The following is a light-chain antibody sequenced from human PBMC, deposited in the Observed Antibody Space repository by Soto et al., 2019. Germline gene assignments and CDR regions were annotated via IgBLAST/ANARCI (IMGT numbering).Light chain of an antibody. CDR3: TSYAGSNIWV. CDR1: SSDVGGYNY. J-gene: IGLJ2*01. Sequence: QSALTQPPSASGSPGQSVTISCTGTSSDVGGYNYVSWFQQHPGKAPKLMIDEVSKRPSGVPDRFSGSKSGNTASLTVSGLQAEDEADYSCTSYAGSNIWVFGGGTKLTVL. CDR2: EVS. V-gene: IGLV2-8*01.